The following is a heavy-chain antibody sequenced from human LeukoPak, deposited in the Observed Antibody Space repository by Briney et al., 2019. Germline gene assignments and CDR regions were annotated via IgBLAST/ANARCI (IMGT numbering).Heavy chain of an antibody. V-gene: IGHV3-23*01. CDR1: GFTFISYA. CDR3: AKAIYDYVWGSYRYIDY. Sequence: GGSLRLSCAASGFTFISYAMSWVRQAPGKGLEWVSAISGSGGSTYYADSVKGRFTISRDNSKNTLYLQMNSLRAEDTAVYYCAKAIYDYVWGSYRYIDYWGQGTLVTVSS. CDR2: ISGSGGST. D-gene: IGHD3-16*02. J-gene: IGHJ4*02.